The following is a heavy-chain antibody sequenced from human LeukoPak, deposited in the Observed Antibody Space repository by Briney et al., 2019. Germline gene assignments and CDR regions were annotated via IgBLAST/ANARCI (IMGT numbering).Heavy chain of an antibody. D-gene: IGHD5-18*01. CDR2: IIPIFGTA. CDR1: GGTFSSYA. J-gene: IGHJ4*02. CDR3: ASAGGYSYGFSFDY. V-gene: IGHV1-69*05. Sequence: ASVKVSCKASGGTFSSYAISRVRQAPGQGLEWMGGIIPIFGTANYAQKFQGRVTITTDESTSTAYMELSSLRSGDTAVYYCASAGGYSYGFSFDYWGQGTLVTVSS.